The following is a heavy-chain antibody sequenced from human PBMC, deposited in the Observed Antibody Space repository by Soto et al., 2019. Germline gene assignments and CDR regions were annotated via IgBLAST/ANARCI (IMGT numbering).Heavy chain of an antibody. Sequence: VKLVESGGGVVQPGGSLRLSCAASGFTFNIYGMHWVRQAPDKGREWVALISYAGSNQYYADSVKGRFTISRDNSKNTLFLQMNSLRADDTAVYYCAKDQASGQGSFDSWGQGTLVTVSS. J-gene: IGHJ4*02. CDR1: GFTFNIYG. CDR2: ISYAGSNQ. CDR3: AKDQASGQGSFDS. V-gene: IGHV3-30*18.